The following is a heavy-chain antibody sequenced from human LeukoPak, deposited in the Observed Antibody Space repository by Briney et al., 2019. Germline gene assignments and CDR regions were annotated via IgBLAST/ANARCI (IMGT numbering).Heavy chain of an antibody. CDR2: IYYSGST. CDR3: ARGNSNSDWFDP. CDR1: GGSISSYY. D-gene: IGHD4-11*01. J-gene: IGHJ5*02. V-gene: IGHV4-59*01. Sequence: SETLSLTCTVSGGSISSYYWSWIRQPPGKGLEWIGYIYYSGSTNYNPSLKSRVTISVDTSKNQFSLKLSSVTAADTAVYYCARGNSNSDWFDPWGQGTLVTVPS.